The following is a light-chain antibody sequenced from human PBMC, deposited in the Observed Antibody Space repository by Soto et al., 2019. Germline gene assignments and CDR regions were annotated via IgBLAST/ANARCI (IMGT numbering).Light chain of an antibody. CDR3: SSYTTATSTQV. Sequence: QSVLTQPASVSGFPGQSRTISCTGTGSDFGGNNYVSWYQQHPGTAPKLMISYVSNRPSGVPNRFSGSKSGNTASLSISGLQAEDEADYYCSSYTTATSTQVFGSGTKVTVL. J-gene: IGLJ1*01. CDR1: GSDFGGNNY. CDR2: YVS. V-gene: IGLV2-14*01.